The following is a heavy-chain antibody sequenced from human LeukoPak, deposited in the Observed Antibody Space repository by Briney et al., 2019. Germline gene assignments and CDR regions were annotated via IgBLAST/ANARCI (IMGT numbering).Heavy chain of an antibody. D-gene: IGHD1-26*01. Sequence: GGSLRLSCAASGFTFRNYGMHWVRQAPGKGLVWFSRINSDGSSTSYADSVKGRITISRDNAKNTLYLQMNSLRAEDTAVYYCARRGASTGAFDIWGQGTMVTVSS. CDR2: INSDGSST. J-gene: IGHJ3*02. CDR3: ARRGASTGAFDI. CDR1: GFTFRNYG. V-gene: IGHV3-74*01.